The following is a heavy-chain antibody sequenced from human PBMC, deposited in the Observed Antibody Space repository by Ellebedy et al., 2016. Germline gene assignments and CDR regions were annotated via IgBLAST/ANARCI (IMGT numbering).Heavy chain of an antibody. V-gene: IGHV1-8*01. J-gene: IGHJ4*02. Sequence: ASVKVSXKASGYTFTSYDINWVRQATGQGLEWMGWMNPNSGNTGYAQKFQGRVTMTRNTSISTAYMELSSLRSEDTAVYYCARVKRIAAAGSMYFGYWGQGTLVTVSS. CDR1: GYTFTSYD. D-gene: IGHD6-13*01. CDR3: ARVKRIAAAGSMYFGY. CDR2: MNPNSGNT.